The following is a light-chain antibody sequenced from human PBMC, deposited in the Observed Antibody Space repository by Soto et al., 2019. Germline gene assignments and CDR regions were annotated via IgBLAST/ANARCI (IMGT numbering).Light chain of an antibody. J-gene: IGKJ1*01. CDR2: LAS. Sequence: DIQMTQSPSTLSASVGDRVTITCRASQSINIWLAWYQQKPGRAPKLLMYLASTLASGVPSRFSGSGSGTDFTLTISSLQPDDFATYYCQQYNDYWTFGQGTRV. CDR3: QQYNDYWT. CDR1: QSINIW. V-gene: IGKV1-5*03.